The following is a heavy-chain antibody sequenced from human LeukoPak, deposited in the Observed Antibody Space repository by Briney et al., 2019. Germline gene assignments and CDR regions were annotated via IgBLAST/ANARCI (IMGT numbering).Heavy chain of an antibody. CDR1: GGTFSSYA. CDR3: ARDSIAAAGLYNWFDP. J-gene: IGHJ5*02. V-gene: IGHV1-69*05. Sequence: ASVKVSCKASGGTFSSYAISWVRQAPGQGLEWMGGIIPIFGTANYAQKFQGRVTITTDESTSTAYMELSSLRSEDTAVYYCARDSIAAAGLYNWFDPWGQGTLVTVSS. D-gene: IGHD6-13*01. CDR2: IIPIFGTA.